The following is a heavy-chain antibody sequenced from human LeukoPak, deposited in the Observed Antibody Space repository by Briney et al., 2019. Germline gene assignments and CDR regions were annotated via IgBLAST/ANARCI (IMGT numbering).Heavy chain of an antibody. Sequence: SETLSLTCTVSGGSISSYYWSWFRQPPGKGLEWIGYIYYSGSTNYNPSLKSRVTISVDTSKNQFSLKLSSVTAADTAVYYCARHGIAVAGAPWFDYWGQGTLVTVSS. D-gene: IGHD6-19*01. CDR3: ARHGIAVAGAPWFDY. V-gene: IGHV4-59*08. J-gene: IGHJ4*02. CDR2: IYYSGST. CDR1: GGSISSYY.